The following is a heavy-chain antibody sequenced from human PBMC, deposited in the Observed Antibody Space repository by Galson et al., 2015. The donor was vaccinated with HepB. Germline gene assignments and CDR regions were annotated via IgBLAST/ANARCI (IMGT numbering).Heavy chain of an antibody. D-gene: IGHD3-16*02. Sequence: SLRLSCAASGFTFSSYGMHWVRQAPGKGLEWVAVISYDGSNKYYADSVKGRFTISRDNSKNTLYLQMNSLRAEDTAVYYCAKDLLDMITFGGVIVQEDYWGQGTLVTVSS. V-gene: IGHV3-30*18. J-gene: IGHJ4*02. CDR1: GFTFSSYG. CDR3: AKDLLDMITFGGVIVQEDY. CDR2: ISYDGSNK.